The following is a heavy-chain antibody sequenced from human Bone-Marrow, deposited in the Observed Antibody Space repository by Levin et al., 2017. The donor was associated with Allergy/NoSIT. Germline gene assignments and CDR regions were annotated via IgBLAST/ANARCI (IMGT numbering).Heavy chain of an antibody. J-gene: IGHJ4*02. CDR2: ISHSGDT. V-gene: IGHV4-59*12. CDR3: ARWAYSALYDLDN. Sequence: PSQTLSLTCTVSNASLSSYYWSWIRRPPGKGLEWIGYISHSGDTKYNPSLKSRVTMSRDTSLNQFSLELKSVTAADTAVYYCARWAYSALYDLDNWGQGTLVTVTS. CDR1: NASLSSYY. D-gene: IGHD5-12*01.